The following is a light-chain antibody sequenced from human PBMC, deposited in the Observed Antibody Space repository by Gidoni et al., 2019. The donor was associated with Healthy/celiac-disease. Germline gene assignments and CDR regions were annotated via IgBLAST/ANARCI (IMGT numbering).Light chain of an antibody. CDR1: QSLLHSNGYNY. CDR2: LGS. V-gene: IGKV2-28*01. Sequence: DIVMTQSPLSLPVTPGEPASISCRSSQSLLHSNGYNYLDCDLQKPGQSPQLLIYLGSTRASWVPDRFSGSGSGTDFTLKISRVEAEDVGVYYCMQALQTPPYTFGQGTKVEIK. J-gene: IGKJ2*01. CDR3: MQALQTPPYT.